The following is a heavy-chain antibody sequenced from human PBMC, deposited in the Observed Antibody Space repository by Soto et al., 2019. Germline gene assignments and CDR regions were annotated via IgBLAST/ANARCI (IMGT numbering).Heavy chain of an antibody. V-gene: IGHV3-48*02. CDR3: AREGTRSWLNWFDP. J-gene: IGHJ5*02. D-gene: IGHD6-13*01. CDR2: ISSSSSTI. Sequence: GGSLRFSCAASGFTFSSYGMHWVRQAPGKGLEWVSYISSSSSTIYYADSVKGRFTISRDNAKNSLYLQMNSLRDEDTAVYYCAREGTRSWLNWFDPWGQGTLVTVSS. CDR1: GFTFSSYG.